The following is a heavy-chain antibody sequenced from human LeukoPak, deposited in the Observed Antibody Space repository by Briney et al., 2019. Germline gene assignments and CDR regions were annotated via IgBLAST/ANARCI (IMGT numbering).Heavy chain of an antibody. Sequence: PSETLSLTCAVYGGSFSGYYWSWIRQPPGKGLEWIGEINHSGSTNYNPSLKSRVTISVDTSKNQFSLKLSSVTAADTAVYYCARSVVVPDAIPREYYYYGMDVWGKGTTVTVSS. CDR2: INHSGST. V-gene: IGHV4-34*01. D-gene: IGHD2-2*01. CDR1: GGSFSGYY. CDR3: ARSVVVPDAIPREYYYYGMDV. J-gene: IGHJ6*04.